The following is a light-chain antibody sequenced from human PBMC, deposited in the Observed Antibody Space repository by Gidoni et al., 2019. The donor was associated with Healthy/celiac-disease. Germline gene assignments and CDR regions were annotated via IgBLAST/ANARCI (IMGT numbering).Light chain of an antibody. CDR1: ALPKQY. CDR2: KDS. Sequence: SYALTQPPSLSVSPGQTARTTCSGDALPKQYAYWYQQKPAQAPVLVIYKDSERPSGIPGRFSGSSSGTTVTLTISGVQAEDEADYYCQSADSSALYVFGGGTKLTVL. V-gene: IGLV3-25*03. J-gene: IGLJ3*02. CDR3: QSADSSALYV.